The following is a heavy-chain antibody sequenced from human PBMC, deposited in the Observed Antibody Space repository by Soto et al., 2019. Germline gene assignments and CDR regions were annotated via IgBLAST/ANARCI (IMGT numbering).Heavy chain of an antibody. CDR1: GGSITSDYW. Sequence: QVQLQQSGPGLVKPSGTLSLTCGVSGGSITSDYWWSWVRQSPGKGLEWIGKIYYSGSTNFSPSLKSRVSMSVDKSKNQFTLRLDSVTAADTAVYYCARTSGAPAYFYGMDVWGQGTKVIVSS. J-gene: IGHJ6*02. D-gene: IGHD1-26*01. CDR3: ARTSGAPAYFYGMDV. V-gene: IGHV4-4*02. CDR2: IYYSGST.